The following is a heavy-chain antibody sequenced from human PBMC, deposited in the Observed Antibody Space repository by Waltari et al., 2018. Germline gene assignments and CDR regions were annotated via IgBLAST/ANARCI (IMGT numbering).Heavy chain of an antibody. CDR2: IIPIFGTA. V-gene: IGHV1-69*01. CDR3: ARGARITIFGVDKRGPYNWFDP. CDR1: GGTFSSYA. J-gene: IGHJ5*02. D-gene: IGHD3-3*01. Sequence: QVQLVQSGAAVKKPGSSVKVSCKASGGTFSSYAIGWVRQALGQGLEWMGGIIPIFGTANYAQKFQGRVTITADESTSTAYMELSSLRSEDTAVYYCARGARITIFGVDKRGPYNWFDPWGQGTLVTVSS.